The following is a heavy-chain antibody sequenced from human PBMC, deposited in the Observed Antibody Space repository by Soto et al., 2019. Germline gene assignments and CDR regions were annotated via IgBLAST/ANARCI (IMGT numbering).Heavy chain of an antibody. V-gene: IGHV2-5*01. D-gene: IGHD6-6*01. CDR1: GFSLSTSGVG. CDR3: AHGLTGIAARPFDY. J-gene: IGHJ4*02. Sequence: SGPTLVKPTQTLTLTCTFSGFSLSTSGVGVGWIRQPPGKALEWLALIYWNDDKRYIPSLKSRLTITKDTSKNQVVLTMTNMDPVDTATYYCAHGLTGIAARPFDYWGQGTLVTVSS. CDR2: IYWNDDK.